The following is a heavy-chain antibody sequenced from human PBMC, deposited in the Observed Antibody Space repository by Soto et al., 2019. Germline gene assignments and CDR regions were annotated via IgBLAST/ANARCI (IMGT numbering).Heavy chain of an antibody. D-gene: IGHD3-10*01. CDR2: IYYSGST. V-gene: IGHV4-59*01. CDR3: AREEPRGYFDY. CDR1: GGSISSYC. Sequence: PSETLSLICTVSGGSISSYCWSWIRQPPGKGLEWIGYIYYSGSTNYNPSLKSRVTISVDTSKNQFSLKLSSVTAADTAVYYCAREEPRGYFDYWGQGTLVTVSS. J-gene: IGHJ4*02.